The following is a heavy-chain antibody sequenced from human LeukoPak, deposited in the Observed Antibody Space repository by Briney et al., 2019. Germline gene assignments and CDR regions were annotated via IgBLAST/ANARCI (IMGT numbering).Heavy chain of an antibody. CDR1: GGTFSSYA. CDR3: ARRPYCSSTSCYFDY. J-gene: IGHJ4*02. V-gene: IGHV1-69*06. Sequence: SVKVPCKASGGTFSSYAISWVRQAPGQGLEWMGGIIPIFGTANYAQKFQGRVTITADKSTSTAYMELSSLRSEDTAVYYCARRPYCSSTSCYFDYWGQGTLVTVSS. CDR2: IIPIFGTA. D-gene: IGHD2-2*01.